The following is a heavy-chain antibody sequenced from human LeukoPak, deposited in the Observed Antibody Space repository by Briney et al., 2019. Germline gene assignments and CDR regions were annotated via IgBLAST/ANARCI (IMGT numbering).Heavy chain of an antibody. CDR1: GYTFTGYY. V-gene: IGHV1-2*02. CDR2: INPNSGGT. D-gene: IGHD3-10*01. CDR3: AREGGDTYYYGSGKRYYYMDV. Sequence: ASVKVSCKASGYTFTGYYMHWVRQAPGQGLEWMGWINPNSGGTNYAQKFQGRVTMTRDTSISTAYMELSRLRSDDTAVYYCAREGGDTYYYGSGKRYYYMDVWGKGTTVTISS. J-gene: IGHJ6*03.